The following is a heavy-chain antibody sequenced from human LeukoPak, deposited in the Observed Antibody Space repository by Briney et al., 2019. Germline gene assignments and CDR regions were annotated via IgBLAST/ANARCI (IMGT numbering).Heavy chain of an antibody. CDR3: ARGSLWTPL. D-gene: IGHD2-21*01. Sequence: PSETLSLTCTVSGDSINSLDLWSWVRQPPGKGLEWIGEMYLSGTTHSNPSVKSRVTISIDKSKNQFFLNLSSVTAADTAVYYCARGSLWTPLWGQGTLVTVSS. V-gene: IGHV4-4*02. J-gene: IGHJ4*02. CDR1: GDSINSLDL. CDR2: MYLSGTT.